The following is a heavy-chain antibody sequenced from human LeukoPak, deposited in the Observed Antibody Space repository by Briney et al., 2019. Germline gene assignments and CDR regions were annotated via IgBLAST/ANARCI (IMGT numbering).Heavy chain of an antibody. D-gene: IGHD6-6*01. CDR3: ARAASSSWPYYYYYYMDV. V-gene: IGHV3-64*01. CDR1: GVTFSSYA. J-gene: IGHJ6*03. CDR2: ISSNGGST. Sequence: GGSLRLSCAASGVTFSSYAMHWVRQAPGKGLEYVSAISSNGGSTYYANSVKGRFTISRDNSENTLYLQMGSLRAEDMAVYYCARAASSSWPYYYYYYMDVWGKGTTVTVSS.